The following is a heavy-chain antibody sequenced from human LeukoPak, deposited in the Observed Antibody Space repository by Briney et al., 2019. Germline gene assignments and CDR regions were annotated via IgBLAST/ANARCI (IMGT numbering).Heavy chain of an antibody. D-gene: IGHD5-12*01. CDR2: IYYSGST. Sequence: SETLSLTCTVSSGSISSSSYYWGWIRQPPGKGLVWFGSIYYSGSTYYNPSLKSRVTISVDTSKNQFSLKLSSVTAADTAVYYCARMGGWIRIRYFDYWGQGTLVTVSS. V-gene: IGHV4-39*01. CDR1: SGSISSSSYY. J-gene: IGHJ4*02. CDR3: ARMGGWIRIRYFDY.